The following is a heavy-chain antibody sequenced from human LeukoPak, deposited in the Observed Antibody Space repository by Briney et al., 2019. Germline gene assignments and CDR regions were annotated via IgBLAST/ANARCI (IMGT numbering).Heavy chain of an antibody. CDR1: GYTFTIYG. CDR3: ARGVGATFVVDY. J-gene: IGHJ4*02. V-gene: IGHV1-18*01. D-gene: IGHD1-26*01. Sequence: ASVRVSCKASGYTFTIYGISWVRQAPGQGREWMGWISAYNGNTNYAQKLQGRVTMTTHTSTSTAYMDLSSLRSADPAVYYCARGVGATFVVDYWGQGTLVTVSS. CDR2: ISAYNGNT.